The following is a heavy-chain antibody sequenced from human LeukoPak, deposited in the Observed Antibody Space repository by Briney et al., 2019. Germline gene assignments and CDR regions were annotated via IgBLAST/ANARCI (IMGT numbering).Heavy chain of an antibody. Sequence: PSETLSLTCTVSTYATTSGNSWGWVRQPPGKALEWIGSIYHRAGTSYSSPSLKSRLTILVDTSKNQFSLSLTSVTAADTALYYCVHFYGSGTYPYYFDYWGQGILVTVSS. V-gene: IGHV4-38-2*02. D-gene: IGHD3-10*01. CDR3: VHFYGSGTYPYYFDY. CDR1: TYATTSGNS. CDR2: IYHRAGT. J-gene: IGHJ4*02.